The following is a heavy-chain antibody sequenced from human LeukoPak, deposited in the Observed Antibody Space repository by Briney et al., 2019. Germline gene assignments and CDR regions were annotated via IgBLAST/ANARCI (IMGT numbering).Heavy chain of an antibody. Sequence: SETLSLTCTVSGGSFTTHYWSWIRQPPGKGLEWIGYISYIGSTNYYPSLKSRVTISIDTSKNEVSLMLTSVTAADTAVYYCASDSISINAFDAWGQGTMVTVSS. CDR1: GGSFTTHY. D-gene: IGHD3-10*01. CDR2: ISYIGST. J-gene: IGHJ3*01. V-gene: IGHV4-59*11. CDR3: ASDSISINAFDA.